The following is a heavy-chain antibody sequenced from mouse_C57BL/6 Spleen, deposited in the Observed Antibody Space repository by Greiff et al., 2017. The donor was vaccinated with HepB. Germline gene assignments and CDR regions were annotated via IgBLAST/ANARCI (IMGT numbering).Heavy chain of an antibody. J-gene: IGHJ2*01. CDR2: IDPSDSYT. CDR1: GYTFTSYW. Sequence: VQLQQSGAELVMPGASVKLSCKASGYTFTSYWMHWVKQRPGQGLEWIGEIDPSDSYTNYNQKFKGKSTLTVDKSSSTAYMQLSSLTSEDSAVYYCARCDGYYGFDYWSQGTTLTVSS. CDR3: ARCDGYYGFDY. V-gene: IGHV1-69*01. D-gene: IGHD2-3*01.